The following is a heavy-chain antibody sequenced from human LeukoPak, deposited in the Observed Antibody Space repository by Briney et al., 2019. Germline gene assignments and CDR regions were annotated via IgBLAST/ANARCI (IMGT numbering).Heavy chain of an antibody. J-gene: IGHJ4*02. CDR3: ARAYYDSSGYYPFGY. D-gene: IGHD3-22*01. V-gene: IGHV1-2*02. CDR2: INPNSGGT. CDR1: GYTFTSYY. Sequence: ASVKVSCKASGYTFTSYYMHWVRQAPGQGLEWMGWINPNSGGTNYAQKFQGRVTMTRDTSISTAYMELSRLRSDDTAVYYCARAYYDSSGYYPFGYWGQGTLVTVSS.